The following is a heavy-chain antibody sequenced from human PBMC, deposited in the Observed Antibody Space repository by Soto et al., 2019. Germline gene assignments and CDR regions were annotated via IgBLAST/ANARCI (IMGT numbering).Heavy chain of an antibody. D-gene: IGHD2-2*01. V-gene: IGHV1-46*01. CDR2: INPSGGST. CDR3: AREISGEVPDASTMPHYYYYGMDV. CDR1: GYTFTSYY. Sequence: GASVKVSCKASGYTFTSYYMHWVRQAPGQGLEWMGIINPSGGSTSYAQKFQGRVTMTRDTSTSTVYMELSSLRSEDTAVYYCAREISGEVPDASTMPHYYYYGMDVWGQGTTVTVSS. J-gene: IGHJ6*02.